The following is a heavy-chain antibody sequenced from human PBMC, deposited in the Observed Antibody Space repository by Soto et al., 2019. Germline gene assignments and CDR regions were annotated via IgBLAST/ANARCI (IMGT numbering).Heavy chain of an antibody. J-gene: IGHJ6*02. Sequence: QVRLQEAGPGLVEPSGTLSLTCAVSGDSVSSSSCWGWVRPAPGQGLEWIGEIYHSGTFNYNPSLASRVSVSVDKSRNQLSLNLKSVTAADTAVYYCVRSVPAATWQYSGMDVWGQGTTVTVSS. CDR2: IYHSGTF. V-gene: IGHV4-4*02. D-gene: IGHD2-2*01. CDR3: VRSVPAATWQYSGMDV. CDR1: GDSVSSSSC.